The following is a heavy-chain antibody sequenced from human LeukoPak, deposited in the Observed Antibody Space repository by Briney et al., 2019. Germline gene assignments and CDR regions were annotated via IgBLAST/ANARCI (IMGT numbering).Heavy chain of an antibody. J-gene: IGHJ4*02. Sequence: GGSLRLSCAASGFTFSSYGMSWVRQAPGKGLEWVSAISGSGGSTYYADSVKGRFTISRDISKNTLYLQMSSLTAEDTAVYYCAKGGTRGTYYFDYWGQGALVTVSS. V-gene: IGHV3-23*01. CDR1: GFTFSSYG. CDR3: AKGGTRGTYYFDY. CDR2: ISGSGGST. D-gene: IGHD1-1*01.